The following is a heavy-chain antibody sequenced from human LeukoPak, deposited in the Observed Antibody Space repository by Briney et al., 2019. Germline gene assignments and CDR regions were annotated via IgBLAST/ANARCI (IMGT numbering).Heavy chain of an antibody. CDR3: ARHSPLWGY. CDR1: GFTFSVYW. J-gene: IGHJ4*02. D-gene: IGHD7-27*01. CDR2: VNTDGSSA. V-gene: IGHV3-74*03. Sequence: PGGSLRLSCAASGFTFSVYWMHWVRQAPGKGLVWVSRVNTDGSSATYADSVKGRFTISRDNAKSSLYLQMNSLRAEDTALYYCARHSPLWGYWGQGTLVTVSS.